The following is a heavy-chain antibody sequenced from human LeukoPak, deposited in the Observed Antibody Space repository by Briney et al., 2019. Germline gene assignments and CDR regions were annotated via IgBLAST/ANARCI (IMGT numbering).Heavy chain of an antibody. CDR1: GLTFSNYE. CDR2: ISSGVSTV. D-gene: IGHD3-16*02. Sequence: GGSLRLSCAASGLTFSNYEMNWVRQVPGKGLEWVSYISSGVSTVYYADSVQGRFTISRDNAKNSLDLQMNSLRAEDTAVYYCARGFTFGGVIVSDAFDIWGQGTTATVSS. CDR3: ARGFTFGGVIVSDAFDI. J-gene: IGHJ3*02. V-gene: IGHV3-48*03.